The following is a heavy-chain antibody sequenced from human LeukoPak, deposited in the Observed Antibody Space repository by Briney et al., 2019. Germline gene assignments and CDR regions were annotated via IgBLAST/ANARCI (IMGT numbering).Heavy chain of an antibody. CDR2: IYYSGSI. J-gene: IGHJ4*02. CDR3: ARDQDGGYYDSSGYSN. D-gene: IGHD3-22*01. CDR1: GGSISSGDYY. V-gene: IGHV4-30-4*01. Sequence: SQTLSLTCTVSGGSISSGDYYWSWIRQPPGKGLEWIGYIYYSGSIYYNPSLKSRVTISVDTSKNQFSLKLSSVTAADTAVYDWARDQDGGYYDSSGYSNWGQGTLVTVSS.